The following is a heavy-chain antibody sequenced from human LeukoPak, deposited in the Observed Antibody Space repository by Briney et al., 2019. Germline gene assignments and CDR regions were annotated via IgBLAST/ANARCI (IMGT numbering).Heavy chain of an antibody. J-gene: IGHJ5*02. V-gene: IGHV3-23*01. D-gene: IGHD4-23*01. CDR3: AKTTVVTVNWFDP. Sequence: PGGSLRLSCAASGFTFSSYAMSWVRQAPGKGLEWVSTISGSGGSTYYADSVKGRFTISRDNSKNTLYLLMNSLRAEDTAVYYCAKTTVVTVNWFDPWGQGTLVTVSS. CDR2: ISGSGGST. CDR1: GFTFSSYA.